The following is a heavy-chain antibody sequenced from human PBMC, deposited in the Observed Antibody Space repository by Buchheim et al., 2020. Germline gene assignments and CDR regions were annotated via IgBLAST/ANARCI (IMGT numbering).Heavy chain of an antibody. J-gene: IGHJ4*02. CDR3: ARMRRAYDDFDY. CDR2: IDWDDDK. Sequence: QVTLKESGPALVKPTQTLTLTCTFSGFSLTTSGMRVSWIRQPPGKALEWLARIDWDDDKFYSPSLKTRLTISKDTSKNQVFLTMTNMDHVDTATYYCARMRRAYDDFDYWGQGTL. V-gene: IGHV2-70*04. CDR1: GFSLTTSGMR. D-gene: IGHD5-12*01.